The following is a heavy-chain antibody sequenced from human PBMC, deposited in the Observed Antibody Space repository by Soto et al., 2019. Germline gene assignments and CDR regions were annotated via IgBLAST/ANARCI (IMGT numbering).Heavy chain of an antibody. V-gene: IGHV6-1*01. CDR1: GDSVSSSTVT. CDR2: TYYKSKWYK. CDR3: VRLIGNSWLDF. Sequence: SQTLSLTCAISGDSVSSSTVTWNWIRQSPSKGLEWMGRTYYKSKWYKDYEDSVKSRITINPDTSKNQFSLHLNSVTPEDAAVYYCVRLIGNSWLDFWGQGTLVTVSS. D-gene: IGHD1-26*01. J-gene: IGHJ5*01.